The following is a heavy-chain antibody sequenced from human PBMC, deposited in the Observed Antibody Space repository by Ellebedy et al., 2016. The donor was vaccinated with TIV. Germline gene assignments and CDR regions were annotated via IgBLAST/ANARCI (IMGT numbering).Heavy chain of an antibody. CDR2: IIPIFGTA. Sequence: ASVKVSCKASGGTFSTFSSYAIIWVRQAPGQGLEWMGGIIPIFGTANYAQKFQGRVTITADESTSTAYMELSSLRSEDTAVYYCARDSIVGATSDGMDVWGQGTTVTVSS. V-gene: IGHV1-69*13. CDR3: ARDSIVGATSDGMDV. D-gene: IGHD1-26*01. J-gene: IGHJ6*02. CDR1: GGTFSTFSSYA.